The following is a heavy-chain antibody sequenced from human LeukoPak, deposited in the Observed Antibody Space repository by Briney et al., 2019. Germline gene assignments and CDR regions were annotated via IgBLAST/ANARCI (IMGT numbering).Heavy chain of an antibody. CDR3: ARDSRGGSPTPFDY. CDR1: GGSFSGYY. V-gene: IGHV4-34*01. D-gene: IGHD1-26*01. J-gene: IGHJ4*02. Sequence: EPSETLSLTCAVYGGSFSGYYWSWIRQPPGKGLEWIGEINHSGSTNYNPSLKSRVTISVDTSKNQFPLKLSSVTAADTAVYYCARDSRGGSPTPFDYWGQGTLVTVSS. CDR2: INHSGST.